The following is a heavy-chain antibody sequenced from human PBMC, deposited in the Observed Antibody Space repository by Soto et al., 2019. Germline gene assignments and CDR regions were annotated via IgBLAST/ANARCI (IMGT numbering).Heavy chain of an antibody. CDR2: IIPIFGTA. CDR1: GGTFSSYA. J-gene: IGHJ6*02. CDR3: ARHVPAAGYYYGMDV. Sequence: QVQLVQSGAEVKKPGSSVKVSSKASGGTFSSYAISWVRQAPGQGLEWMGGIIPIFGTANYAQKFQGRVTITADESTSTAYMELSSLRSEDAAVYYCARHVPAAGYYYGMDVWGQGTTVTVSS. D-gene: IGHD2-2*01. V-gene: IGHV1-69*12.